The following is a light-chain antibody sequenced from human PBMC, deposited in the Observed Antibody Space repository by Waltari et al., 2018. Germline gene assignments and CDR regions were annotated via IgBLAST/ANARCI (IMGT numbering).Light chain of an antibody. CDR1: QSVSRT. J-gene: IGKJ1*01. Sequence: VLTQSPGTLSLSPGDVATLSCRASQSVSRTLAWYQQKPGQAPRLLIYDASSRATGIPDRFSGSGSGTDFSLTISRLEPEDFAVYYCQKYGTLPATFGQGTKVEIK. CDR2: DAS. CDR3: QKYGTLPAT. V-gene: IGKV3-20*01.